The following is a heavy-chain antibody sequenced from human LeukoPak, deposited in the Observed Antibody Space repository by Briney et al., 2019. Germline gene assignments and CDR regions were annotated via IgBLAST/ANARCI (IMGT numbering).Heavy chain of an antibody. V-gene: IGHV1-69*04. CDR1: GGTFSSYA. CDR2: TIPIFGIA. J-gene: IGHJ6*02. CDR3: ALSPVVKDGYYGMDV. D-gene: IGHD4-23*01. Sequence: ASVKVSCKASGGTFSSYAISWVRQAPGQGLERMGRTIPIFGIANYAQKFQGRVTITADKSTSTAYMELSSLRSEDTAVYYCALSPVVKDGYYGMDVWGQGTTVTVSS.